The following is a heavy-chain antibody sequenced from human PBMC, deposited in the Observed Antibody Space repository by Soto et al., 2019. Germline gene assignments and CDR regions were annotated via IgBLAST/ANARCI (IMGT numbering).Heavy chain of an antibody. CDR3: ASHYYDSSGYYLYYFDY. D-gene: IGHD3-22*01. Sequence: PGGSLRLSCAASGVTFSSYSMNGVRKEPGKGLEWVSSIISSSSYIYYADSVKGRFTISRDNAKNSLYLQMNSLRAEDTAVYYCASHYYDSSGYYLYYFDYWGQGTLVTVSS. CDR2: IISSSSYI. CDR1: GVTFSSYS. J-gene: IGHJ4*02. V-gene: IGHV3-21*01.